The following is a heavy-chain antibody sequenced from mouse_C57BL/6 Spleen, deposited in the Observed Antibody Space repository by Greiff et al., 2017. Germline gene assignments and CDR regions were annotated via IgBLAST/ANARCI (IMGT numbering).Heavy chain of an antibody. D-gene: IGHD1-1*01. CDR1: GYTFTDYE. CDR2: IGPETGGT. CDR3: TRGGYYGSSRDAMDY. Sequence: QVQLQQSGAELVRPGASVTLSCKASGYTFTDYEMHWVKQTPVHGLEWIGAIGPETGGTAYNQKFKGQAILTADKTSNTAYMELRSLTSEDSAVYYCTRGGYYGSSRDAMDYWGQGTSVTVSS. J-gene: IGHJ4*01. V-gene: IGHV1-15*01.